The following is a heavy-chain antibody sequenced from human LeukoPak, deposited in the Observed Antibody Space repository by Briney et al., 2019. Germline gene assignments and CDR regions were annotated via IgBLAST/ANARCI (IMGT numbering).Heavy chain of an antibody. CDR3: ATGGRSGMAFDF. CDR2: IYGGGNT. D-gene: IGHD5-24*01. CDR1: GLIATSNY. Sequence: GGSLTLSCSFSGLIATSNYMAWVRQAPGKGLQWISFIYGGGNTLYAASVMGRFSISRDNSKSTLYLQMSSLRVEDTAVYYCATGGRSGMAFDFWGQGTLVTVSS. J-gene: IGHJ4*02. V-gene: IGHV3-53*01.